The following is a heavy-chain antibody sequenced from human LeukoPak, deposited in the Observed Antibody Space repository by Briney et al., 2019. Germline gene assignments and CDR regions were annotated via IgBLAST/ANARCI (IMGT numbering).Heavy chain of an antibody. CDR1: GFTFTNDF. CDR3: VRGVPVTPGIDY. CDR2: MKVDGSDI. J-gene: IGHJ4*02. V-gene: IGHV3-7*01. D-gene: IGHD2-2*01. Sequence: PGGSLRLSCAASGFTFTNDFMTWVRQAPGKGLEWVANMKVDGSDIHYVDSVKGRFTISSDNARNSLYLQMSSLRVEDTAVYYCVRGVPVTPGIDYWGQGTLVTVSS.